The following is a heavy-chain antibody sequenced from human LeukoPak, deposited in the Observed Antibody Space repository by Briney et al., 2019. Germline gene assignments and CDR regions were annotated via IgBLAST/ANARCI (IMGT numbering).Heavy chain of an antibody. CDR1: GFTFSSYA. V-gene: IGHV3-13*01. CDR3: VRQQTPHGNFDY. Sequence: PGGSLRLSCATSGFTFSSYAMHWVRHATGKGLEWVSAIGTAGDTYYPGSVKGRFTISRENAKNSLSLQMNSLRAEDTAVYYCVRQQTPHGNFDYWGQGTLVTVSS. D-gene: IGHD1-26*01. J-gene: IGHJ4*02. CDR2: IGTAGDT.